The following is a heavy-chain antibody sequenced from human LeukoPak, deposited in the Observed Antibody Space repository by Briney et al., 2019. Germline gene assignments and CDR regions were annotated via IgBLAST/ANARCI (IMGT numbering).Heavy chain of an antibody. V-gene: IGHV1-69*13. CDR3: VRGSIQDHAFDI. D-gene: IGHD5-18*01. CDR2: IIPIFGTA. J-gene: IGHJ3*02. CDR1: GGTFSSYA. Sequence: ASVKVSCKASGGTFSSYAISWVRQAPGQGLEWMGGIIPIFGTANYAQKFQGRVTITADESTSTAYMELSSLRSEDTAVYYCVRGSIQDHAFDIWGQGTMVTVSS.